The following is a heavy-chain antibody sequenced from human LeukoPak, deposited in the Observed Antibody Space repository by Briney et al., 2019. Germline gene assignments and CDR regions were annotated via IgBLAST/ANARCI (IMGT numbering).Heavy chain of an antibody. Sequence: SETLSLTCTVSGGSISSSSYYWGWIRQPPGKGLEWIGSIYYSGSTYYNPSLKSRVTISVDTSKNQFSLKLSSVTAADTAAYYCARGPLISYYYDSSGYYYWGQGTLVTVSS. J-gene: IGHJ4*02. V-gene: IGHV4-39*01. CDR2: IYYSGST. D-gene: IGHD3-22*01. CDR1: GGSISSSSYY. CDR3: ARGPLISYYYDSSGYYY.